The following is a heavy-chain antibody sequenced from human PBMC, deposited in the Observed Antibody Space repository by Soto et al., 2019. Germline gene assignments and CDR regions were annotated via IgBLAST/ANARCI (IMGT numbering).Heavy chain of an antibody. CDR1: GYSFAGYW. J-gene: IGHJ5*01. CDR2: IDPSDSQT. CDR3: AKSDKSVVVATVFDS. Sequence: GESLKISCKGSGYSFAGYWITWVRQKPGKGLEWMGRIDPSDSQTYYSPSFRGHVTISVTKSITTVFLQWSSLRGDDTAVYYCAKSDKSVVVATVFDSWGQGTLVTV. D-gene: IGHD2-15*01. V-gene: IGHV5-10-1*01.